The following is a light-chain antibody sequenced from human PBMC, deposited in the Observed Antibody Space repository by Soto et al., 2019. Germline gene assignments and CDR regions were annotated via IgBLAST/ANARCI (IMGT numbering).Light chain of an antibody. CDR2: GAF. Sequence: EVVLTQSPATLSVSPGGRATLSCSASPSVTNFLAWYQQKPGQAPRLLIYGAFNRATGIPARFSGSGSGTDFTLTISSLEPEDSAVYYCQQRNVWPPVTFGQGTRLEIK. V-gene: IGKV3-11*01. J-gene: IGKJ5*01. CDR3: QQRNVWPPVT. CDR1: PSVTNF.